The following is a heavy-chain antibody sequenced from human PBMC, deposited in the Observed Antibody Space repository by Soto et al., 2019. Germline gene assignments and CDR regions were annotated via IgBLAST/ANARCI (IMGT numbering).Heavy chain of an antibody. CDR2: IYYSGST. Sequence: SETLSLTCTVSGGSISSGGYYWSWIRQHPGKGLEWIGYIYYSGSTYYNPSLKSRVTISVDTSKNQFSLKLSSVTAADTAGYYCGIPALPLLAALGNPGQQQNLFFIGGKG. J-gene: IGHJ6*03. V-gene: IGHV4-31*03. CDR1: GGSISSGGYY. D-gene: IGHD3-16*02. CDR3: GIPALPLLAALGNPGQQQNLFFI.